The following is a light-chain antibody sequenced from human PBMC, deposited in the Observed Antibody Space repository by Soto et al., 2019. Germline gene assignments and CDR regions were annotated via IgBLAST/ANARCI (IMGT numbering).Light chain of an antibody. CDR1: SSDVGTHGY. CDR3: MCYAGGNNWV. J-gene: IGLJ3*02. CDR2: DVT. V-gene: IGLV2-8*01. Sequence: QSVLTQPPSASGSPGQSVTISCTGTSSDVGTHGYVSWYQQHAGKAPKLMICDVTKRPSGVPDRFSGSKSANTASPTVSGLQAEDEADYYCMCYAGGNNWVFGGGTKVTVL.